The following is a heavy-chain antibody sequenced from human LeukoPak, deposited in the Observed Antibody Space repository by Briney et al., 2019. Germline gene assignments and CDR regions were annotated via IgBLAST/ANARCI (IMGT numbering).Heavy chain of an antibody. J-gene: IGHJ4*02. V-gene: IGHV1-2*02. CDR2: INPNSGGT. CDR1: GYTFTGYY. CDR3: ARVSRKSTSSVDY. D-gene: IGHD6-13*01. Sequence: ASVKVSCKASGYTFTGYYMHWLRQAPGQGLEWMGWINPNSGGTNYAQKFQGRVTMTRDTSISTAYMELSRLRSDDTAVYYCARVSRKSTSSVDYLGQGILVTVSS.